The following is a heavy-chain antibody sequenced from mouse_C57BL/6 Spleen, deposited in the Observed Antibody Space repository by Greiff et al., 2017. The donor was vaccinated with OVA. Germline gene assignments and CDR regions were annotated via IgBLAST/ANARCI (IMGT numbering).Heavy chain of an antibody. D-gene: IGHD1-1*01. CDR2: IYPGDGDT. V-gene: IGHV1-82*01. Sequence: QVQLQQSGPELVKPGASVKISCKASGYAFSSSWMNWVKQRPGKGLEWIGRIYPGDGDTNYNGKFKGKATLTADKSSSTAYMQLSSLTSEDSAVYFCEITTVEDYWYFDVWGTGTTVTVSS. CDR1: GYAFSSSW. J-gene: IGHJ1*03. CDR3: EITTVEDYWYFDV.